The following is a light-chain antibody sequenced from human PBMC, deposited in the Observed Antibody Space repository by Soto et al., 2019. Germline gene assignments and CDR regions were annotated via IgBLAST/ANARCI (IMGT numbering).Light chain of an antibody. CDR1: SSNIGAGYD. CDR2: GHS. Sequence: QSVLTQPPSVSGAPGQRVTISCTGSSSNIGAGYDVHWYQQLPGTAPKLLIYGHSNRPSGVPDRFSGSKSGTSASLAITGLQAEDEADYYCQSYDSSLSGYYVFGTGTKLPS. CDR3: QSYDSSLSGYYV. J-gene: IGLJ1*01. V-gene: IGLV1-40*01.